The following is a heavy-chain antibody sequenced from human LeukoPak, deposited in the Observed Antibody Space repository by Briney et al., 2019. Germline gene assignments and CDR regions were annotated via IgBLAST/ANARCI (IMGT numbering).Heavy chain of an antibody. CDR1: GDSMTNYY. V-gene: IGHV4-59*08. Sequence: SETLSLTCTVSGDSMTNYYWNWIRQPPGRGLEWIGFIYNSGSTNYNPSLKSRVTISVDTSKNQFSLKLSSVTAADTAVYYCARRGSNTAMEPFDYWGQGTLVTVSS. D-gene: IGHD5-18*01. CDR3: ARRGSNTAMEPFDY. J-gene: IGHJ4*02. CDR2: IYNSGST.